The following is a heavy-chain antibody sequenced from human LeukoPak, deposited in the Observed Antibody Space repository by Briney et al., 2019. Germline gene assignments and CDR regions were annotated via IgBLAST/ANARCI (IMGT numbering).Heavy chain of an antibody. V-gene: IGHV1-2*04. CDR2: INPNSGDT. CDR3: ARGGPGRSFDY. J-gene: IGHJ4*02. CDR1: RYTFTGYY. Sequence: ASVKVSCKASRYTFTGYYMHWVRQAPGQGLEWMGWINPNSGDTDYAQKFQGWVTMARDTSISTAYMELSRLKSDDTAVYYCARGGPGRSFDYWGQGTLVTVSS.